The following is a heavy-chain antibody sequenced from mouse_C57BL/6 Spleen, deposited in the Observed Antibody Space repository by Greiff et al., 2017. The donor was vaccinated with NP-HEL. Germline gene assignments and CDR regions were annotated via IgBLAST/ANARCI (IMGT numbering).Heavy chain of an antibody. V-gene: IGHV2-9*01. D-gene: IGHD2-3*01. CDR3: TKHEDHLSSMDY. Sequence: VQVVESGPGLVAPSQSLSITCTVSGFSLTSYGVDWVRQPPGKGLEWLGVIWGGGGTNYNSALMSSMSISKDNSKSKGYLKMNRLQTDDTAMYYCTKHEDHLSSMDYWGQGTSVTVSS. CDR2: IWGGGGT. J-gene: IGHJ4*01. CDR1: GFSLTSYG.